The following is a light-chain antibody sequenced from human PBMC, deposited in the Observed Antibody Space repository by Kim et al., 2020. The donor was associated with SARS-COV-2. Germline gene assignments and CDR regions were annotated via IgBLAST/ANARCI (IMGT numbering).Light chain of an antibody. CDR1: WSVVVGYNY. CDR3: SSYAGSNNLV. V-gene: IGLV2-8*01. J-gene: IGLJ2*01. Sequence: GLADATSGAETWSVVVGYNYVSAYQMHPGKASKLMIYEVSMRPWGVPGRFSGSKSGSTASLSVSGLQAEDEADYYCSSYAGSNNLVFGGGTQLTVL. CDR2: EVS.